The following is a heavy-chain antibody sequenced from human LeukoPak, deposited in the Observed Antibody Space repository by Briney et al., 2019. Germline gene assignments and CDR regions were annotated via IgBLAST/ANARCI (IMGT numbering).Heavy chain of an antibody. CDR3: ARDDSSAVTGLDY. D-gene: IGHD6-19*01. V-gene: IGHV5-51*01. CDR1: GYRFMSYW. Sequence: GESLKISCKGSGYRFMSYWIGWLRQMPGKGLEWMGIIYPGDSDTRYSPSFQGQVTISADKSINTAYLQWSSPKASDTAMYYCARDDSSAVTGLDYWGQGTLVTVSS. J-gene: IGHJ4*02. CDR2: IYPGDSDT.